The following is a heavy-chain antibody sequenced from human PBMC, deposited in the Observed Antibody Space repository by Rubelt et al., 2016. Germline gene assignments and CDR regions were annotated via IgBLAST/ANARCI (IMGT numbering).Heavy chain of an antibody. CDR1: GGSINSYY. CDR3: ARKATDDKWYPFDF. Sequence: QVQLQESGPGLVKASETLSLTCTVSGGSINSYYWNWIRQPPGKGPEWIGYIYYTGTTNYNPSLTSPVTISVNTSKNQFSLKLGCVTATATAVYYCARKATDDKWYPFDFWGQGTLVTVSS. V-gene: IGHV4-59*08. J-gene: IGHJ4*02. D-gene: IGHD2-2*01. CDR2: IYYTGTT.